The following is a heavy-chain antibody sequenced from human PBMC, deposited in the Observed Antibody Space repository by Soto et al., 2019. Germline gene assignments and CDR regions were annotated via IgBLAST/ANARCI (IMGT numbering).Heavy chain of an antibody. CDR3: ARVIYAGPNDY. J-gene: IGHJ4*02. V-gene: IGHV4-31*03. Sequence: QVQLKESGPGLVKPSQTLSLTCTVSGGSISSNAYYWSWIRQHPGKGLEWIGFVYYSGTTYYNPSLRSRVTISVDTSKNQFSLNLSSVTAADTAVYYCARVIYAGPNDYWGQGTLVTVSS. D-gene: IGHD5-12*01. CDR1: GGSISSNAYY. CDR2: VYYSGTT.